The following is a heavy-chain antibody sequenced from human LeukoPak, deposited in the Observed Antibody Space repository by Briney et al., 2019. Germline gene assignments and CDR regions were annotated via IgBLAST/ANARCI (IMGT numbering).Heavy chain of an antibody. CDR2: IYYSGST. D-gene: IGHD6-13*01. V-gene: IGHV4-59*01. CDR1: GGSISSYY. Sequence: SETLSLTCTVSGGSISSYYWSWIRQPPGKGLEWIGYIYYSGSTNYNPSLKSRVTISVDTSKNQFSLKLSSVTAADTAVYYCARGRELVWAFDIWGQGTLVTVSS. J-gene: IGHJ4*02. CDR3: ARGRELVWAFDI.